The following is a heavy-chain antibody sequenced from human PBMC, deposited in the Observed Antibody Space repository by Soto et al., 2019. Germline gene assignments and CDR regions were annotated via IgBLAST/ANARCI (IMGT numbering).Heavy chain of an antibody. CDR3: ARGDTNTETGLWDVDF. Sequence: GGSLRLSCEASGFTFNTYSMHWVRQPPGKGLEWLAAIWYDGTQKYYADSVKGRFIISRDNSKKTLYLEMNSLRAEDTAVYYSARGDTNTETGLWDVDFWGEGTLVTVSS. V-gene: IGHV3-33*01. J-gene: IGHJ4*02. CDR2: IWYDGTQK. D-gene: IGHD4-17*01. CDR1: GFTFNTYS.